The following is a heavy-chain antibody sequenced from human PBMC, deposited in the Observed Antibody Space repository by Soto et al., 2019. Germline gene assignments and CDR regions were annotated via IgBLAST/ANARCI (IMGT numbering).Heavy chain of an antibody. CDR2: IKSKTDGGTT. J-gene: IGHJ4*02. Sequence: EVQLVESGGGLVKPGGSLRLSCAASGFTFSNAWMNWVRQAPGKGLEWVGRIKSKTDGGTTDYAAPVQGRFTISRDDSKNTLYLQMSSLKTEDTAVYYCTPGGVEAALDYWGQGTLVTVSS. CDR3: TPGGVEAALDY. V-gene: IGHV3-15*07. D-gene: IGHD2-15*01. CDR1: GFTFSNAW.